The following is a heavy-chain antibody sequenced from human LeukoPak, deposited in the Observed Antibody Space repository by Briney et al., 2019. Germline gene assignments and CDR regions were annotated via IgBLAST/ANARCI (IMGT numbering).Heavy chain of an antibody. V-gene: IGHV3-30-3*02. CDR2: ISYDGSNK. CDR3: AKLKVQFI. D-gene: IGHD1-1*01. CDR1: GFTFSSYA. J-gene: IGHJ3*02. Sequence: GGSLRLSCAASGFTFSSYAMHWVRQAPGKGLEWVAVISYDGSNKYYADSVKGRFTISRDNSKNTLYLQMNSLRAEDTAVYYCAKLKVQFIWGQGTMVTVSS.